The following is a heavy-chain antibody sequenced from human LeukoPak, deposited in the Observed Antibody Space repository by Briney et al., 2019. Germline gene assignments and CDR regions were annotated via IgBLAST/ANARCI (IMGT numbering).Heavy chain of an antibody. Sequence: GGSLRLSCAASGFTFSSYAMSWVRQAPGKGLEWVSGISGSGGSTYYADSVKGRFTISRDNSKNTLYLQINSLRVEDTAVYYCAKGGAVSSKSIIMVRGTRRYYYNMDVWGKGTTVTISS. V-gene: IGHV3-23*01. J-gene: IGHJ6*03. CDR1: GFTFSSYA. D-gene: IGHD3-10*01. CDR3: AKGGAVSSKSIIMVRGTRRYYYNMDV. CDR2: ISGSGGST.